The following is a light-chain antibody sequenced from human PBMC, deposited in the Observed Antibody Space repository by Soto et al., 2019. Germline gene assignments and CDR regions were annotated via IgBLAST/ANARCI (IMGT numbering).Light chain of an antibody. Sequence: EIVMTQSPPTLSVSPGERATLSCRASESVSSNLGWYQQKPGQAPRLLIYGASTRATGVPTRFSGTGSGTEFALTISSLQSEDFAVYYCQQYDDWPPWTFGQGTKVEV. CDR3: QQYDDWPPWT. J-gene: IGKJ1*01. V-gene: IGKV3-15*01. CDR2: GAS. CDR1: ESVSSN.